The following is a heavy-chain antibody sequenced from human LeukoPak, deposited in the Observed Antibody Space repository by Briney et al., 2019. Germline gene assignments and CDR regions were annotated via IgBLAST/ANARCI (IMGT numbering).Heavy chain of an antibody. D-gene: IGHD6-13*01. V-gene: IGHV4-38-2*02. CDR1: GYSISSGFY. CDR3: ASGRRVGSSLRFDY. CDR2: IYRSGCT. Sequence: TSEALSVTCRGSGYSISSGFYWGWVRQPPGRGLEWGGSIYRSGCTYNNPSLTSRVALSVDTSKNQFSPTLSSVTAADTAVYSCASGRRVGSSLRFDYWGQGTLVTVSS. J-gene: IGHJ4*02.